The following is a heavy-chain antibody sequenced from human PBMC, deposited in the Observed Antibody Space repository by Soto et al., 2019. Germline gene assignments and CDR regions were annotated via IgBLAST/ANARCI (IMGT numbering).Heavy chain of an antibody. Sequence: GGSLRLSCAASGFIFRSYAIHWVRQAPGKGLEWVAVISSDGTNTYYGDSVRGRFIISRDNSKNTLDLQMNSLRAEDTAVYYCARDGGGHSYGEEIDYWGQGTLVTVSS. J-gene: IGHJ4*02. CDR2: ISSDGTNT. CDR3: ARDGGGHSYGEEIDY. D-gene: IGHD5-18*01. V-gene: IGHV3-30-3*01. CDR1: GFIFRSYA.